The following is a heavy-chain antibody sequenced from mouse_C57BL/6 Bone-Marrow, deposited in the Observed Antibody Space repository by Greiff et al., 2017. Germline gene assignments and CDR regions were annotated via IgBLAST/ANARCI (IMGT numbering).Heavy chain of an antibody. CDR1: GYTFTSYG. V-gene: IGHV1-81*01. CDR3: AKSYGSSWYFDV. Sequence: QVQLQQSGAELARPGASVKLSCKASGYTFTSYGISWVKQRTGQGLEWIGEIYPRSGNTYHNEKFKGKATLTADKSSSTAYMELRSLTSEDSAVYFCAKSYGSSWYFDVWGTGTTVTVSS. CDR2: IYPRSGNT. J-gene: IGHJ1*03. D-gene: IGHD1-1*01.